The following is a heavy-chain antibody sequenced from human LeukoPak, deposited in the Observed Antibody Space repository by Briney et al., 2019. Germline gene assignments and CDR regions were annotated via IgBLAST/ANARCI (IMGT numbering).Heavy chain of an antibody. J-gene: IGHJ4*02. CDR2: INSDGSST. Sequence: GGSLRLSCAASGFSISGYWMHWVRQAPRKGLVWVSRINSDGSSTNYADSMKGRFTISRDNAKNTVYLQLNSLRAEDTAFYYCATGASAIYSSGVVFDYWGQGTLVTVSS. D-gene: IGHD6-19*01. V-gene: IGHV3-74*01. CDR1: GFSISGYW. CDR3: ATGASAIYSSGVVFDY.